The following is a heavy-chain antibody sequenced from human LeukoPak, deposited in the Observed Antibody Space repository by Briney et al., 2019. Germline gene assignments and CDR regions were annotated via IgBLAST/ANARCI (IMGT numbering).Heavy chain of an antibody. CDR2: INSDGSST. Sequence: PGGSLRLSCAASGFTFSSYWMHWVRQAPGKGLVWVSRINSDGSSTSYADSVKGRFTISRDNAKNTLYLQMNSLRAEDTAVYYCARAYDYVWGSYRYPFDYWGQGTLATVSS. CDR1: GFTFSSYW. J-gene: IGHJ4*02. V-gene: IGHV3-74*01. CDR3: ARAYDYVWGSYRYPFDY. D-gene: IGHD3-16*02.